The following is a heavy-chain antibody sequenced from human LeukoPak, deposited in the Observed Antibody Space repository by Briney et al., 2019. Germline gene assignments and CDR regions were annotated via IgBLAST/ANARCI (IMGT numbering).Heavy chain of an antibody. Sequence: SETLSLTCTVSGGSISSYYWSWIRQPPGKGLEWIGYIYYSGSTNYNPSLKSRVTISVDTSKNQFSLKLSSVTAADTAVYYCARRSLIAAAGTIDYWGQGTLVTVSS. J-gene: IGHJ4*02. CDR1: GGSISSYY. CDR3: ARRSLIAAAGTIDY. D-gene: IGHD6-13*01. V-gene: IGHV4-59*12. CDR2: IYYSGST.